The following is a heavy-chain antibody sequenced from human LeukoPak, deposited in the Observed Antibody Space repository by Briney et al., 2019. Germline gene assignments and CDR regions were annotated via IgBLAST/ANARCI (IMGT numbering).Heavy chain of an antibody. Sequence: GGSLRLSCAASGFTFSSYWMTWVRQAPGKGLEWAANIKQDGSEKYYVDSVKGRFTISRDNAKNSLYLQMNSLGAEDTAVYFCARVEALYNSGSVWAYWGQGTLVTVSS. V-gene: IGHV3-7*01. J-gene: IGHJ4*02. CDR1: GFTFSSYW. D-gene: IGHD3-10*01. CDR2: IKQDGSEK. CDR3: ARVEALYNSGSVWAY.